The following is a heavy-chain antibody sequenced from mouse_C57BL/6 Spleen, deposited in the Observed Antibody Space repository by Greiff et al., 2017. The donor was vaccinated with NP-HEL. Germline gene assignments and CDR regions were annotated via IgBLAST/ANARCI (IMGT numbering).Heavy chain of an antibody. J-gene: IGHJ2*01. CDR3: ATTGY. V-gene: IGHV5-12*01. D-gene: IGHD3-1*01. Sequence: EVQLVESGGGLVQPGGSLKLSCAASGFTFSDYYMYWVRQTPEKRLEWVAYISNGGGSTYYPDTVKGRFTISRDNAKNTLYLQMSRLKSEDTAMYYCATTGYWGQGTTLTVSS. CDR1: GFTFSDYY. CDR2: ISNGGGST.